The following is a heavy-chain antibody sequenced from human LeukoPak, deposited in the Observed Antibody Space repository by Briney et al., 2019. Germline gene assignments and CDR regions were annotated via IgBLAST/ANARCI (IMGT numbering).Heavy chain of an antibody. CDR1: GFTINNYA. CDR3: VRDKGLGWFDP. Sequence: GGSLRLSCAASGFTINNYAMNWVRQAPRKGQEWVSSISSRSTYIYYADSVKGRFTISRDNAKNSLFLQMNSLRAEDTAVYYCVRDKGLGWFDPWGQGTLVTVSS. J-gene: IGHJ5*02. D-gene: IGHD3/OR15-3a*01. V-gene: IGHV3-21*01. CDR2: ISSRSTYI.